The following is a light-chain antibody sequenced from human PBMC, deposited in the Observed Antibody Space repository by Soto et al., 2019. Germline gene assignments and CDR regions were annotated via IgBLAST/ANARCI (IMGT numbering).Light chain of an antibody. Sequence: DIQLTQSPSFLSASVGDRVTITCRASQGISSYLAWYQQNPGKAPKVLIYAASTLQSGVPSRFSGSGSGTEFTLTISSLQPEDFATYYCQQLNSYPLTFGQGTKLEIK. CDR1: QGISSY. V-gene: IGKV1-9*01. CDR3: QQLNSYPLT. CDR2: AAS. J-gene: IGKJ2*01.